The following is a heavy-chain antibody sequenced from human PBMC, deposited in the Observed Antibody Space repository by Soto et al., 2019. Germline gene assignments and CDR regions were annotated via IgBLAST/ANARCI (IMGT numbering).Heavy chain of an antibody. J-gene: IGHJ4*02. Sequence: SETLSLTCTVSGGSISSSSYYWGWIRQPPGKGLERIGSIYNSGSTYYNPSLKSRVTISVDTSKNQFSLKLSSVTAADTAVYYCARSDQRGVMITFGGVIADLRFDYWGQGTLVTVSS. CDR2: IYNSGST. CDR1: GGSISSSSYY. D-gene: IGHD3-16*02. CDR3: ARSDQRGVMITFGGVIADLRFDY. V-gene: IGHV4-39*01.